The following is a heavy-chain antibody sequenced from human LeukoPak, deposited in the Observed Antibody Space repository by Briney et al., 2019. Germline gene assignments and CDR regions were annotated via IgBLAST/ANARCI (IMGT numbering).Heavy chain of an antibody. V-gene: IGHV3-7*01. CDR3: ARIGAGSPLDY. CDR2: IKQDGSEK. CDR1: GFIFSSYW. Sequence: GGSLRLSCAASGFIFSSYWMTWVRQAPGKGLEWVANIKQDGSEKFYMDSVKGRFTISRDNDKNPLYVQMNTLRAEDTAVYYCARIGAGSPLDYWGQGTLVTVSS. D-gene: IGHD3-3*01. J-gene: IGHJ4*02.